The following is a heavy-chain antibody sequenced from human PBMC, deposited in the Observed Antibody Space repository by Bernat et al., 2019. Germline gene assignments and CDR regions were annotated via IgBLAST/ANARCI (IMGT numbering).Heavy chain of an antibody. D-gene: IGHD1-26*01. CDR3: ARDPGVDSMGGFDY. J-gene: IGHJ4*02. CDR2: IYYSGST. CDR1: GGSISSYY. V-gene: IGHV4-59*01. Sequence: QVQLQESGPGLVKPSETLSLTCTVSGGSISSYYWSWIRQPPGKGLEWIGYIYYSGSTNYNPSLKSRVTISVDTSKNQFSLKLSSVTAADTAVYYCARDPGVDSMGGFDYWGQGILVTVSS.